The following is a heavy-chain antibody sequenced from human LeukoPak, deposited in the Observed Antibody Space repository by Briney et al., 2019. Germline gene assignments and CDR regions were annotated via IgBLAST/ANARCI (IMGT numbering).Heavy chain of an antibody. V-gene: IGHV3-23*01. CDR2: ISGSGGST. Sequence: GGSLTLSCAASGFTFSYHWMTWVRQAPGKGLEWVSAISGSGGSTYYADSVKGRFTISRDNSKNTLYLQMNSLRAEDTAVYYCAKVPRYYYDSSGPSGYWGQGTLVTVSS. CDR1: GFTFSYHW. CDR3: AKVPRYYYDSSGPSGY. D-gene: IGHD3-22*01. J-gene: IGHJ4*02.